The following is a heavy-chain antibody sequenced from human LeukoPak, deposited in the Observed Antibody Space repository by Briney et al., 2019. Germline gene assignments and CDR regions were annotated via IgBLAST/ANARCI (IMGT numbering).Heavy chain of an antibody. V-gene: IGHV3-7*01. J-gene: IGHJ4*02. CDR1: GFIFSSYW. Sequence: PVGSLRLSCAASGFIFSSYWMNWVRQAPGKGLEWVANLKQDGGEKYYVDSVKGRFTISRDNAKNSLYLQMNSLRAEDTAVYYCARGGDYSDYWGQGTLVTVSS. CDR3: ARGGDYSDY. D-gene: IGHD4-17*01. CDR2: LKQDGGEK.